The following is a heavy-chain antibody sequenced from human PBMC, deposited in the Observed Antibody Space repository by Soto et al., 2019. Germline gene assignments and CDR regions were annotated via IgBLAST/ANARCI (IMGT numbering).Heavy chain of an antibody. CDR3: ARQGSSSSDY. J-gene: IGHJ4*02. CDR1: GYSFTTYW. V-gene: IGHV5-10-1*01. CDR2: IDLTDSYT. D-gene: IGHD2-2*01. Sequence: GESLKISCRASGYSFTTYWISWVRQMPGKGLEWMGRIDLTDSYTYYSPSFQGHVTISTDKSINTAYLQWSSLRASDTAMYYCARQGSSSSDYWGQGTLVTVSS.